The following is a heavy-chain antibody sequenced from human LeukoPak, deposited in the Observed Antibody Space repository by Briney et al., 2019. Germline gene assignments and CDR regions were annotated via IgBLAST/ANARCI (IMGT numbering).Heavy chain of an antibody. J-gene: IGHJ3*02. Sequence: SVKVSCKASRGTFGRYAITWVRQAPGQRLEWMGGVSPIYGTSDYAQRFQGRVTISADESTSTAFLEVRSLRSEYTAVYYCARDCSGGRCYGAFDIWGQGTLVSVSS. CDR2: VSPIYGTS. D-gene: IGHD2-15*01. CDR3: ARDCSGGRCYGAFDI. V-gene: IGHV1-69*13. CDR1: RGTFGRYA.